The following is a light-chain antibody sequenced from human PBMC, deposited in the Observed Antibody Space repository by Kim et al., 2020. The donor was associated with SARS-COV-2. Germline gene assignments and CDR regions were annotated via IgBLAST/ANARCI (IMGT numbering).Light chain of an antibody. J-gene: IGLJ2*01. CDR1: SSNIGSNY. V-gene: IGLV1-51*01. Sequence: QSVLTQPPSVSAAPGQKVTISCSGSSSNIGSNYVSWYQHLPGTAPKLLIYDNNKRPSGIPDRFFGSKSGTSATLGITGLQTGDEADYYCGTWDNSLSDGRIFGGGTQLTVL. CDR2: DNN. CDR3: GTWDNSLSDGRI.